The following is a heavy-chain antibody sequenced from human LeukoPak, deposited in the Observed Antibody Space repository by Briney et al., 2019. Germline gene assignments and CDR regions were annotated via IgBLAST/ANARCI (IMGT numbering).Heavy chain of an antibody. J-gene: IGHJ4*02. CDR1: GFTFDDYA. CDR3: AKVLGYYDSSGYYQEGGFDY. V-gene: IGHV3-43*02. CDR2: ISGDGGST. D-gene: IGHD3-22*01. Sequence: GGSLRLSRAASGFTFDDYAMHWVRQAPGKGLEWVSLISGDGGSTYYADSVKGRFTISRNNSKNSLYLQMNSLRTEDTALYYCAKVLGYYDSSGYYQEGGFDYWGQGTLVTVSS.